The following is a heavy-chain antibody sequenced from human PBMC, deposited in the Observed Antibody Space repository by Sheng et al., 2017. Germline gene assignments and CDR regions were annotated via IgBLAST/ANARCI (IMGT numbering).Heavy chain of an antibody. CDR3: ARDSYDSSGPIQGHAFDI. V-gene: IGHV3-30*04. Sequence: QVQLVESGGGVVQPGRSLRLSCAASGFTFSSYAMHWVRQAPGKGLEWVAVISYDGSNKYYADSVKGRFTISRDNSKNTLYLQMNSLRAEDTAVYYCARDSYDSSGPIQGHAFDIWGQGTMVTVSS. CDR2: ISYDGSNK. J-gene: IGHJ3*02. CDR1: GFTFSSYA. D-gene: IGHD3-22*01.